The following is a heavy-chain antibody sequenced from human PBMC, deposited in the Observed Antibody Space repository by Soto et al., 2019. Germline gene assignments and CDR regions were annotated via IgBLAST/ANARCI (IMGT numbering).Heavy chain of an antibody. Sequence: QVQLVQSGAEVKKPGSSVKVSCKASGGTFSSYSINWVRQAPGQGLEWMGEIIPIFGTANYAQKFQGRVTITADESTSTAYMELSSLRSEEMAVFYCARDGGRHAGWIDYWGQGTLVTVSS. V-gene: IGHV1-69*01. J-gene: IGHJ4*02. CDR2: IIPIFGTA. CDR3: ARDGGRHAGWIDY. D-gene: IGHD1-26*01. CDR1: GGTFSSYS.